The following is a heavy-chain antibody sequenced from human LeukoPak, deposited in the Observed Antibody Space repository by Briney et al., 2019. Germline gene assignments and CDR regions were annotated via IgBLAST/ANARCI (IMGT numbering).Heavy chain of an antibody. Sequence: LPGKSLRLSCAASGFTFSTYGMHWVRQAPGKGLEWVAVISYDGNDKYYADSVKGRFTISRDNSKNTLYLQMNSLRAEDTAVYYCARAGGPYCSGGSCYLDYWGQGTLVTVSS. CDR3: ARAGGPYCSGGSCYLDY. D-gene: IGHD2-15*01. CDR1: GFTFSTYG. J-gene: IGHJ4*02. V-gene: IGHV3-30*03. CDR2: ISYDGNDK.